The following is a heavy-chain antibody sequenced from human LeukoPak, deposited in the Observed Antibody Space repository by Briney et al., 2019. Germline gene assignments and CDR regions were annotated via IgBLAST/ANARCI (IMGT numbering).Heavy chain of an antibody. CDR2: ISGSGGST. CDR1: GFTFSSYA. CDR3: AKSELRHFDWLPNYFHY. D-gene: IGHD3-9*01. J-gene: IGHJ4*02. V-gene: IGHV3-23*01. Sequence: GGSLRLSCAASGFTFSSYAVGWVRQAPGRGLEWVSAISGSGGSTYYADSVKGRFTISRDNSKNTLYLQLNSLRAEDTAVYYCAKSELRHFDWLPNYFHYWGQGTLVTVSS.